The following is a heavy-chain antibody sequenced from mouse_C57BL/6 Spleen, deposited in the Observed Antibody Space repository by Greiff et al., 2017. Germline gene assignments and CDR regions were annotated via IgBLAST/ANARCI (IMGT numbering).Heavy chain of an antibody. CDR2: ISTYYGDA. V-gene: IGHV1-67*01. J-gene: IGHJ2*01. CDR1: GYTFTDYA. Sequence: QVQLQQSGPELVRPGVSVKISCKGSGYTFTDYAMHWVKQSHAKSQEWIGVISTYYGDASYNQQFKDKPTMTVDKSSSTAFLVLASLTSEDSAVYYCASGTGRDYWGQGTTLTVSS. CDR3: ASGTGRDY. D-gene: IGHD4-1*01.